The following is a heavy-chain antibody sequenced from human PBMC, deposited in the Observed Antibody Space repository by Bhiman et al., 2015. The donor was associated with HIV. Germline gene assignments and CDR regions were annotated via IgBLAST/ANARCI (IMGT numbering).Heavy chain of an antibody. Sequence: EVQLLESEGGLVQPGGSLRLSCAASGFIFSRYVMTWVRQAPGRGLEWVSAITAIGGRTYYTDPVKGRFSISRDNSKNTLYLQMNSLRAEDTAVYYCARDMEHSGTSFEYNALSHWGQGTLVTVSS. CDR1: GFIFSRYV. J-gene: IGHJ4*02. V-gene: IGHV3-23*01. CDR2: ITAIGGRT. D-gene: IGHD1-26*01. CDR3: ARDMEHSGTSFEYNALSH.